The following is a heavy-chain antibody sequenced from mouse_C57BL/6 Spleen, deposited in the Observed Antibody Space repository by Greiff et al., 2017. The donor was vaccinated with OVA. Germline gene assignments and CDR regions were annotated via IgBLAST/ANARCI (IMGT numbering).Heavy chain of an antibody. CDR1: GFTFSDYG. CDR3: ARPDYSNYFAY. J-gene: IGHJ3*01. D-gene: IGHD2-5*01. Sequence: DVKLVESGGGLVKPGGSLKLSCAASGFTFSDYGMHWVRQAPEKGLEWVAYISSGSSTIYYADTVKGRFTISRDNAKNTLFLQMTSLRSEDTAMYYCARPDYSNYFAYWGQGTLVTVSA. V-gene: IGHV5-17*01. CDR2: ISSGSSTI.